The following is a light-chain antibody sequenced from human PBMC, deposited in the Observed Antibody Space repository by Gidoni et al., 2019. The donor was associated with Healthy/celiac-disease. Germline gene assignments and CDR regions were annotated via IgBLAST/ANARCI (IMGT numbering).Light chain of an antibody. V-gene: IGKV4-1*01. CDR3: QQYYSTPLT. Sequence: DIVMTQSPDSLAVSLGERATINCKSSQSFLYSSNNQNYVAWYQQKPGQPPKLLIYWASTRESGVPDRFSGSGSGTDFTLTISSLQAEDVAVYYCQQYYSTPLTFGGGTKVEIK. J-gene: IGKJ4*01. CDR2: WAS. CDR1: QSFLYSSNNQNY.